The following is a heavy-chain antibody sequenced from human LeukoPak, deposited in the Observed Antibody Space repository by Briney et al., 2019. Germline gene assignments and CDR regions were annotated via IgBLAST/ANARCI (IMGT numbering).Heavy chain of an antibody. V-gene: IGHV5-51*01. CDR1: GYSFTSYW. J-gene: IGHJ4*02. CDR3: ARHPAGTTFLNGYYFDY. D-gene: IGHD1-7*01. Sequence: GESLKISCKGSGYSFTSYWIGWVRQLPGKGLEWMGIIYPGDSDTRYSPSFQGQVTISADKSISTAYLQWSSLKASDTAMYYCARHPAGTTFLNGYYFDYWGQGTLVTASS. CDR2: IYPGDSDT.